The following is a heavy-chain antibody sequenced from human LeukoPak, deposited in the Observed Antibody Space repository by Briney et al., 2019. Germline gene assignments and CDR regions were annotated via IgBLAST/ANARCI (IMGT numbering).Heavy chain of an antibody. Sequence: PGGSLRLSCAASGCTVSSNYMSWVRQAPGKGLEWVSVMYSGGSTYYADSVKGRFTISRDNSKNTLYLQMNSLRAEDTAVYYCARDRGGWAFDYWGQGTLVTVSS. CDR3: ARDRGGWAFDY. J-gene: IGHJ4*02. CDR2: MYSGGST. V-gene: IGHV3-66*01. D-gene: IGHD6-19*01. CDR1: GCTVSSNY.